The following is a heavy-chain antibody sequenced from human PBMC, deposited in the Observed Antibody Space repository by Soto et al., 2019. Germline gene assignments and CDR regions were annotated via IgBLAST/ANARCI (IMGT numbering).Heavy chain of an antibody. CDR1: GYTFTSYD. J-gene: IGHJ6*02. D-gene: IGHD6-19*01. CDR2: MNPNSGNT. Sequence: QVQLVQSGAEVKKPGASVKVSCKASGYTFTSYDINWVRQATGQGLELMGWMNPNSGNTGYAQKFQGRVTMTRNTSISTAYMELSSLRSEDTAVYYCARGITPYSSGWYDPDYYYYYGMDVWGQGTTVTVSS. V-gene: IGHV1-8*01. CDR3: ARGITPYSSGWYDPDYYYYYGMDV.